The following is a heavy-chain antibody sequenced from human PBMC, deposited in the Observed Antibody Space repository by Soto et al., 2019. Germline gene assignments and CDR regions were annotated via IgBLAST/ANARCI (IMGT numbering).Heavy chain of an antibody. CDR1: GYSIISGSY. D-gene: IGHD6-19*01. V-gene: IGHV4-38-2*02. Sequence: SETLSLTCTVSGYSIISGSYWACIRHPPGKGPEWIASIYHGGTTFYNPSLKSRITISVDTSNNQFSLKLTSVTAADTAVYYCARVHVMVVAGSTFDYWGHGTLVTVSS. CDR3: ARVHVMVVAGSTFDY. CDR2: IYHGGTT. J-gene: IGHJ4*01.